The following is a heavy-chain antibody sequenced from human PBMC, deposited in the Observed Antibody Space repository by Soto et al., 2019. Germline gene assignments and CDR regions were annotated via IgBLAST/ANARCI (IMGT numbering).Heavy chain of an antibody. J-gene: IGHJ4*02. D-gene: IGHD6-6*01. Sequence: GGSLRLSCAASGFTFNNYAVSWARQTPGKGLEWVATIGASGAYTFYADSVKGRFTISRDNSQNTLFLHMRSLRAGDTATYYCAKEVIAARPYYFDHWGQGTLVTVSS. CDR1: GFTFNNYA. V-gene: IGHV3-23*01. CDR2: IGASGAYT. CDR3: AKEVIAARPYYFDH.